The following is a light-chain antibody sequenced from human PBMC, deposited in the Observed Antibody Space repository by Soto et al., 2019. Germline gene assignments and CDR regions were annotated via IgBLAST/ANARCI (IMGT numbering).Light chain of an antibody. Sequence: QSVLTQPASVCGSPGQSITISCTGTSSDVGSYNLVSWYQQHPGKAPKVMIYEGSKRPSGVSNRFSGSKSGNTASLTISRVQAEDEADYYCCSYGGSSTHVSGTGTKVTAL. CDR1: SSDVGSYNL. CDR2: EGS. CDR3: CSYGGSSTHV. V-gene: IGLV2-23*01. J-gene: IGLJ1*01.